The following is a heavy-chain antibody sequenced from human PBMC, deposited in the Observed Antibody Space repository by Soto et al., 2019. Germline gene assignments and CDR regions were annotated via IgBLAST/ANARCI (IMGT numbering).Heavy chain of an antibody. D-gene: IGHD6-13*01. J-gene: IGHJ4*02. CDR2: IYYSGST. CDR1: GGSISSGGYY. Sequence: QVQLQESGPGLVKPSQTLSLTCTVSGGSISSGGYYWSWIRQHPGKGLEWIGYIYYSGSTYCNPSLKSRVTISVDTSKNQFSLKLSSVTAADTAVYYCARDRLGIAAAVHWGQGTLVTVSS. V-gene: IGHV4-31*03. CDR3: ARDRLGIAAAVH.